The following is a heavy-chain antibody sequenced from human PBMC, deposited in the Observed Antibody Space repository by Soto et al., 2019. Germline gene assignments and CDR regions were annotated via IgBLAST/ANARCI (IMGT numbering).Heavy chain of an antibody. J-gene: IGHJ6*02. Sequence: GGSLRLSCAAAVFTFSIYGMDWVGQAPGTGLEWVAVMSYDGSKYYADTVKGRFTISRDNSKNTLYLQINSLSPEDTAVYYCAKDFTTWFGDYFYYYYGMDVWGQGTTVTVSS. CDR2: MSYDGSK. D-gene: IGHD4-17*01. CDR1: VFTFSIYG. CDR3: AKDFTTWFGDYFYYYYGMDV. V-gene: IGHV3-30*18.